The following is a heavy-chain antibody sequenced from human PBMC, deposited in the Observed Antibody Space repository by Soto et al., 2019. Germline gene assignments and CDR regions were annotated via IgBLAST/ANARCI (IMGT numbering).Heavy chain of an antibody. CDR3: AGRYCSGGSCYPRNWFDP. D-gene: IGHD2-15*01. Sequence: QVQLVQSGAEVKKPGSSVKVSCKASGGTFSSYAISWVRQAPGQGLEWMGGIIPIFGTANYAQKFQGRVTITADESTSTAYMELSSLRSEDTAVYYCAGRYCSGGSCYPRNWFDPWGQGTLFTVSS. CDR1: GGTFSSYA. V-gene: IGHV1-69*12. J-gene: IGHJ5*02. CDR2: IIPIFGTA.